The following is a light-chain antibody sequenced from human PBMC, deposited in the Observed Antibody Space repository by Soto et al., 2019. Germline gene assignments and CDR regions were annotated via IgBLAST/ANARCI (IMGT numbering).Light chain of an antibody. V-gene: IGKV1-16*01. J-gene: IGKJ5*01. Sequence: DIQMTQSPSSLSASVGARVTITCRPSQGINNYLVWYQQKPGKAPKSLIYAASSLHSGVPSRFSGSGSGTYFTLTISSLQPEDFATYYCQQYKSYPLTFGQGTRLEIK. CDR1: QGINNY. CDR2: AAS. CDR3: QQYKSYPLT.